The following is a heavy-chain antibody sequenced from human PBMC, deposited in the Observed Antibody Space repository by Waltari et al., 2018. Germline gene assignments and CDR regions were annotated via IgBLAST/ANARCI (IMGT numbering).Heavy chain of an antibody. CDR3: GRLRFSDYGYSLDQ. CDR1: GYDFTKSW. D-gene: IGHD4-17*01. V-gene: IGHV5-51*01. CDR2: MYPEESET. Sequence: EVQLVQSGAEVKKPGESLKISCKGFGYDFTKSWIFWVRQMPGKGLESMGVMYPEESETRDSPSFQGQVTMSADKSITTAYLQWSGLKASDTAMYYCGRLRFSDYGYSLDQWGQGTLVTVAS. J-gene: IGHJ4*02.